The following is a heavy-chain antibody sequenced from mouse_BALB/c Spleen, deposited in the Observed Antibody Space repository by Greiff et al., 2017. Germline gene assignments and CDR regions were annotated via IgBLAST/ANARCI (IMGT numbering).Heavy chain of an antibody. CDR3: ARSDYGRYYYAMDY. Sequence: EVMLVESGGGLVQPGGSRKLSCAASGFTFSSFGMHWVRQAPEKGLEWVAYISSGSSTIYYADTVKGRFTISRDNPKNTLFLQMTSLRSEDTAMYYCARSDYGRYYYAMDYWGQGTSVTVSS. CDR1: GFTFSSFG. V-gene: IGHV5-17*02. J-gene: IGHJ4*01. CDR2: ISSGSSTI. D-gene: IGHD1-2*01.